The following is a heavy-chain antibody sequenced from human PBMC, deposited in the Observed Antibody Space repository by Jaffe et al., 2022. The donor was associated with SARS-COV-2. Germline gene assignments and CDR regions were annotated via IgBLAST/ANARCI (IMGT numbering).Heavy chain of an antibody. CDR3: ARGGGAARRLSGSYYYFGLSV. V-gene: IGHV1-2*06. CDR1: GYTFTGYF. D-gene: IGHD3-16*01. CDR2: INPHNGGT. Sequence: QVQLVQSGAEVKKPGASVRVSCRSSGYTFTGYFINWVRLAPGRGLEWMGRINPHNGGTYLARKFQGRLTLSRDTSINTAHMELASLTSDDSAIYYCARGGGAARRLSGSYYYFGLSVWGQGTTVAVFS. J-gene: IGHJ6*02.